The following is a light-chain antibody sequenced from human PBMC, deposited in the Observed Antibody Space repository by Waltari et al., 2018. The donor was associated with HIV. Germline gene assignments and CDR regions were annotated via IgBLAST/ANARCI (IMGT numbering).Light chain of an antibody. V-gene: IGKV4-1*01. CDR3: QQYFSTPPT. Sequence: DIVMTQSPDSLVVSLGERATVNCRSTHSILYNSNNNSYLGWYQQKPGQPPILLIYWASTRASGTPDLFTGSRSGTDFALTIISLQAEDAAVYYCQQYFSTPPTFGQGTKVEI. CDR2: WAS. J-gene: IGKJ1*01. CDR1: HSILYNSNNNSY.